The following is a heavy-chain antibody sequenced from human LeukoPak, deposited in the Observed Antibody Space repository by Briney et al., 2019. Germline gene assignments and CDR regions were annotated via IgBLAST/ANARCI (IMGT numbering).Heavy chain of an antibody. J-gene: IGHJ4*02. CDR3: AKDTTMVRRIYFDY. Sequence: PGGSLRLSCAVSGFRFNSHHMHWVRQAPGKGLEWVSAISGSGGSTYYADSVKGRFTISRDNSKNTLYLQMNSLRAEDTAVYYCAKDTTMVRRIYFDYWGQGTLVTVSS. V-gene: IGHV3-23*01. CDR1: GFRFNSHH. CDR2: ISGSGGST. D-gene: IGHD3-10*01.